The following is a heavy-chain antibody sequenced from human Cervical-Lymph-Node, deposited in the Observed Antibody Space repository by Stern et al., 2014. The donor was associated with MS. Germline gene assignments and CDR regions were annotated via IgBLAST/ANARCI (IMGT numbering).Heavy chain of an antibody. J-gene: IGHJ4*02. CDR1: GYTFTGYY. D-gene: IGHD6-19*01. Sequence: QDQLVQSGAEVKKPGASVKVSCKASGYTFTGYYMHWVRQAPGQGLEWMGRVNPNSGGPNYAPKFQGRVTMTRDTSISTAYMELSRLRSDDTAVYYCAREAAMAVAGTGVDYWGQGTLVTVSS. CDR3: AREAAMAVAGTGVDY. CDR2: VNPNSGGP. V-gene: IGHV1-2*06.